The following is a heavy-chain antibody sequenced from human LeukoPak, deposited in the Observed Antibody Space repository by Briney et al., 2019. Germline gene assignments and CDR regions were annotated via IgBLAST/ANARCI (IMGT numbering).Heavy chain of an antibody. J-gene: IGHJ4*02. CDR3: ASPTGDSSGYYEGYFDY. V-gene: IGHV1-69*06. Sequence: SVKVSCKASGGTFSSYAISWVRQAPGQGLEWMGGIIPIFGTANYAQKFQGRVTITADKSTSTAYMELSSLRSEDTAVYYCASPTGDSSGYYEGYFDYWGQGTLVTVSS. CDR1: GGTFSSYA. CDR2: IIPIFGTA. D-gene: IGHD3-22*01.